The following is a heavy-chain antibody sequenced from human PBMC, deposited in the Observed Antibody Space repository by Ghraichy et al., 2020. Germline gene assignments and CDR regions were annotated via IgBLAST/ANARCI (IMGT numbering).Heavy chain of an antibody. CDR1: GGSFSGYY. D-gene: IGHD2-2*01. J-gene: IGHJ4*02. Sequence: SQTLSLTCAVYGGSFSGYYWSWIRQPPGKGLEWIGEINHSGSTNYNPSLKSRVTISVDTSKNQFSLKLSSVTAADTAVYYCASATGYCSSTSCYLDYWGQGTLVTVSS. V-gene: IGHV4-34*01. CDR3: ASATGYCSSTSCYLDY. CDR2: INHSGST.